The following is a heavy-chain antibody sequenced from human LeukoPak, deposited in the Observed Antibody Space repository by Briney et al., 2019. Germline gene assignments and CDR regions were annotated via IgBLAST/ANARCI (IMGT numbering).Heavy chain of an antibody. J-gene: IGHJ4*02. CDR2: ISSSGSTI. V-gene: IGHV3-48*03. Sequence: TGGSLRLSCAASGFTFSSYEMNWVRQAPGKGLEWVSYISSSGSTICYADSVKGRFTISRDNAKNSLYLQMNSLRAEDTAVYYCARDPSGYFDWLTREGFDYWGQGTLVTVSS. D-gene: IGHD3-9*01. CDR1: GFTFSSYE. CDR3: ARDPSGYFDWLTREGFDY.